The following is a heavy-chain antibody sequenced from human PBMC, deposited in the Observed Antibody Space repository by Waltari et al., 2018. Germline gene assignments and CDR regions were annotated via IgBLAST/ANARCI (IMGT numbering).Heavy chain of an antibody. CDR3: ARQRPAALVAWFDS. D-gene: IGHD2-2*01. V-gene: IGHV4-39*07. Sequence: QLQLQESGPGLVKPSETLSLSCTVSGDSISRSDYYWGWIRQPPGKGLEWIGSVDDSGNSYYNPSLKSGVDISTDTSKSQLSLRLTSVTAADSAVYHCARQRPAALVAWFDSWGQGTPVIVSS. CDR1: GDSISRSDYY. J-gene: IGHJ5*01. CDR2: VDDSGNS.